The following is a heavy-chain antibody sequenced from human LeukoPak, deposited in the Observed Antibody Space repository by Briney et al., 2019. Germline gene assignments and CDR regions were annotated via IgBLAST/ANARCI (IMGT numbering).Heavy chain of an antibody. Sequence: LPGGSLRLSCAASGFTFDDYAMPWVRQAPGKGLEWVANIKQDGSEKYYVDSVKGRFTISRDNAKNSLYLQMNSLRAGDTAVYYCARDGPTYYDYRFDPWGQGILVTVSS. CDR1: GFTFDDYA. CDR2: IKQDGSEK. CDR3: ARDGPTYYDYRFDP. D-gene: IGHD3-16*01. J-gene: IGHJ5*02. V-gene: IGHV3-7*01.